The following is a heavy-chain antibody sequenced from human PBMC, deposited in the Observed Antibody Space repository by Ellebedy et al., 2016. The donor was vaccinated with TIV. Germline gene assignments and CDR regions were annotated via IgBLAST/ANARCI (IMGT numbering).Heavy chain of an antibody. CDR1: GYSFTSYW. D-gene: IGHD5-24*01. Sequence: GESLKISCKGSGYSFTSYWIGWVRQMPGKGLEWMGIIYPGDSDTRYSPSFQGQVTISADKSISTAYLQWSSLKASDTAMYYCARIGVYGVEMATIPDPYYYGMDVWGQGTTVTVSS. V-gene: IGHV5-51*01. CDR2: IYPGDSDT. CDR3: ARIGVYGVEMATIPDPYYYGMDV. J-gene: IGHJ6*02.